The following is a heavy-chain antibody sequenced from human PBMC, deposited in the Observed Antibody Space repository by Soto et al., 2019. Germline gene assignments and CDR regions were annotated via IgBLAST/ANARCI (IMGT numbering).Heavy chain of an antibody. V-gene: IGHV3-66*01. D-gene: IGHD4-17*01. J-gene: IGHJ4*02. CDR1: GFTVSSNY. Sequence: GGSLRLSCAASGFTVSSNYMSWVRQAPGKGLEWVSVIYSGGSTYYADSVKGRFTISRDNSKNTLYLQMNSLRAEDTAVYYCARDPSNYGGYFDYWGQGTLVTVSS. CDR3: ARDPSNYGGYFDY. CDR2: IYSGGST.